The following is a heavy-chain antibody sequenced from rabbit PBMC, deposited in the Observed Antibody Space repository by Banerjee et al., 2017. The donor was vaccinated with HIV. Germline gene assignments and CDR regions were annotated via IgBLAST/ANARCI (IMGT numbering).Heavy chain of an antibody. CDR2: INTSSGNT. D-gene: IGHD6-1*01. Sequence: QEQLEESGGDLVKPEGSLTLTCTASGFSFTNKYVMCWVRQAPGKGLEWIACINTSSGNTVYASWAKGRSTVSKTSSTTVTLQMTSLTAADTATYFCVRDDAGYGWNFSLWGQGPLVTVS. CDR3: VRDDAGYGWNFSL. CDR1: GFSFTNKYV. J-gene: IGHJ4*01. V-gene: IGHV1S45*01.